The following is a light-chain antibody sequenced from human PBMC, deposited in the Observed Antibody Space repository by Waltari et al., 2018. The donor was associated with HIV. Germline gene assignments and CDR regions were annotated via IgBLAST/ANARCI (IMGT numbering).Light chain of an antibody. CDR1: SSNIGSNT. J-gene: IGLJ3*02. CDR3: AAWDDRLNLWV. Sequence: QSVLTQPPSASGTPGQRVTISCSGSSSNIGSNTVNWYQQLPGTAPKLLISSNNHRPSGVPDRFSGSKSGTSASLAISGLQSEDEARYYCAAWDDRLNLWVFGGGTKLTVL. V-gene: IGLV1-44*01. CDR2: SNN.